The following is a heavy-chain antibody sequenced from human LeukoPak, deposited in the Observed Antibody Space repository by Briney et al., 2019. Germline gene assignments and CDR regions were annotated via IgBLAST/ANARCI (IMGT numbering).Heavy chain of an antibody. Sequence: GGSLRLSCAASGFTFTNFGMNWVRQAPGKGLEWVSSISGGGGRTNYADSVKGRFTISRDNAKNSLYLQMNGLRDEDTAVYYCARRGVAVTHFDLWGRGTLVTVSS. D-gene: IGHD6-19*01. V-gene: IGHV3-48*02. CDR2: ISGGGGRT. J-gene: IGHJ2*01. CDR1: GFTFTNFG. CDR3: ARRGVAVTHFDL.